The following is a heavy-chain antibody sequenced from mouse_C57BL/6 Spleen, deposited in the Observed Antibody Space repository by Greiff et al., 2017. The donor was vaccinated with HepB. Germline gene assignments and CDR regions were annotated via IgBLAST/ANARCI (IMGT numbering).Heavy chain of an antibody. CDR1: GFSLTSYG. D-gene: IGHD2-4*01. V-gene: IGHV2-6*01. CDR2: IWGVGST. CDR3: ASGRYYDYDGAMDY. Sequence: VQLQQSGPGLVAPSQSLSITCTVSGFSLTSYGVDWVRQSPGKGLEWLGVIWGVGSTNYNSALKSRLSISKDNSKSQVFLKMNSLQTDDTAMYYCASGRYYDYDGAMDYWGQGTSVTVSS. J-gene: IGHJ4*01.